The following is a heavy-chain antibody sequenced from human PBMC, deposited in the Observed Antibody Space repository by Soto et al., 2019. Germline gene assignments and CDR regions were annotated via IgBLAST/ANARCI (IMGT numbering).Heavy chain of an antibody. Sequence: SCKASGYTFTSYWIGWVRQMPGKGLEWMGIIYPGDSDTRYSPSFQGQVTIAADKSITTAYLQWRSLKDSDTAMYYCARQVDYDILTGPLFDYWGQGTLVTVSS. CDR1: GYTFTSYW. CDR2: IYPGDSDT. V-gene: IGHV5-51*01. D-gene: IGHD3-9*01. CDR3: ARQVDYDILTGPLFDY. J-gene: IGHJ4*02.